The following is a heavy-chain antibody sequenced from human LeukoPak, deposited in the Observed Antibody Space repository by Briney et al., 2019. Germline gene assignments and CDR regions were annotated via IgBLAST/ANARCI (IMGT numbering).Heavy chain of an antibody. CDR2: IKQDGSEQ. CDR3: ARESIVVVPTTMDDASDI. Sequence: GGSLRLSCAASGFTFSHYYMSWVRQAPGKGLEWVANIKQDGSEQFYLDSVKGRFTISRDNAKNALYLQMHCLRVEDTAVYYCARESIVVVPTTMDDASDIWGQGTMVTVSS. V-gene: IGHV3-7*01. J-gene: IGHJ3*02. D-gene: IGHD2-2*01. CDR1: GFTFSHYY.